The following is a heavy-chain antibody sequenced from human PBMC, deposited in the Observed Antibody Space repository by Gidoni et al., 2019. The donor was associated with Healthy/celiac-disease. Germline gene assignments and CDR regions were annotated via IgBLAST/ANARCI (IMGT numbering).Heavy chain of an antibody. V-gene: IGHV1-46*03. CDR3: ASSPLYSSGWPTLLQIDY. CDR2: INPSGGST. D-gene: IGHD6-19*01. CDR1: GYTFTSYY. Sequence: QVQLVQSGAEVTKTGASVKASCKAAGYTFTSYYMHWVRQAPVQGLEWMGIINPSGGSTSYAQKFQGRVTMTRDTSTSTVYMELSSLRSEDTAVYYYASSPLYSSGWPTLLQIDYWGQGTLVTVSS. J-gene: IGHJ4*02.